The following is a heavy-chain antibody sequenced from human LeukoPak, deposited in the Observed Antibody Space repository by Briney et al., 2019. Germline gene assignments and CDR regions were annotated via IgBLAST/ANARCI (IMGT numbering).Heavy chain of an antibody. V-gene: IGHV1-69*13. J-gene: IGHJ6*02. CDR2: IILIFGTA. CDR3: ARDRGYCSGGSCIPRYYGMDV. Sequence: GASVKVSCKASGGTFSSYAISWVRQAPGQGLEWMGGIILIFGTANYAQKFQGRVTITADESTSTAYMELSSLRSEDTAVYYCARDRGYCSGGSCIPRYYGMDVWGQGTTVTVSS. CDR1: GGTFSSYA. D-gene: IGHD2-15*01.